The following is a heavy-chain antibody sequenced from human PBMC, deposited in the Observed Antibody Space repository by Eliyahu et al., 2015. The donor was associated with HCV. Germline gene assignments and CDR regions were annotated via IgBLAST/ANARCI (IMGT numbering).Heavy chain of an antibody. D-gene: IGHD6-19*01. V-gene: IGHV4-59*12. CDR2: IHYRGST. CDR1: GXXIXTXX. CDR3: SSGGGGIAVAGTGGWFDP. J-gene: IGHJ5*02. Sequence: QVQLQESGPGLVQPSETLSLTCSXPGXXIXTXXWSWXRQPPGKGXEWIGYIHYRGSTNYNPSLKSRVTMSLDTSKNQFSLKLTSVTAADTAVYYCSSGGGGIAVAGTGGWFDPWGQGTLVTVSS.